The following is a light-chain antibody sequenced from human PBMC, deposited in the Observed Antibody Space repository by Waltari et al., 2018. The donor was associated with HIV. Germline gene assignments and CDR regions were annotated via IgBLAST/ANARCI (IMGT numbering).Light chain of an antibody. CDR3: SSYTSTITVV. Sequence: QSALTQPASVSGSPGPSVTISCTGTNSTLGDYNYVPWYQQHPGTAPKLIIFAVSNRPSGVSNRFSGSKSGNTASLTISGLQAEDEADYYCSSYTSTITVVFGGGTKVTVL. CDR2: AVS. V-gene: IGLV2-14*01. J-gene: IGLJ2*01. CDR1: NSTLGDYNY.